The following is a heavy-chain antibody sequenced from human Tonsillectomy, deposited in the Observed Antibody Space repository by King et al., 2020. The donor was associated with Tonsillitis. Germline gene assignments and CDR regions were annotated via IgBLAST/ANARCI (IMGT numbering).Heavy chain of an antibody. CDR1: GGSVSSGSYY. CDR3: ARVAGGCDAFDI. V-gene: IGHV4-61*01. D-gene: IGHD6-25*01. Sequence: QLQESGPGLVKPSETLSLTCTVSGGSVSSGSYYWSWIRQPPGKGLEWIGYIYYSGSTKDNPSLKSRVTISLDTSKNQFSLKLSSVTAADTAVYYCARVAGGCDAFDIWGQGTMVTVSS. J-gene: IGHJ3*02. CDR2: IYYSGST.